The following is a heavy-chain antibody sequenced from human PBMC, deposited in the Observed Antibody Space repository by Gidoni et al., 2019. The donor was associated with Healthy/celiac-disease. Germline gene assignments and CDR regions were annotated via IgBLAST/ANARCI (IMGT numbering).Heavy chain of an antibody. J-gene: IGHJ6*02. CDR2: IKSRTDGETT. V-gene: IGHV3-15*07. D-gene: IGHD4-4*01. Sequence: VKPGGSLRLSCAASGFSFINGWLNWVRQVPGKGLEWVGRIKSRTDGETTDYAAPVKGRFTISRDDSRNKLYLQMNSLKTEDTAVYYCNTAGTTVNLYGVHVWGQGTTVTVSS. CDR1: GFSFINGW. CDR3: NTAGTTVNLYGVHV.